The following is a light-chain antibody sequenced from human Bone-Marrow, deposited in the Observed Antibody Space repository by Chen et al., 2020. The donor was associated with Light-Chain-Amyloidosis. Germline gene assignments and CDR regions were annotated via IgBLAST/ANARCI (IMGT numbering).Light chain of an antibody. CDR2: ATT. Sequence: DIQLTQSPSFLSASVGDRVTITCRASQEVSRYVAWYQQKPGEAPKLLIYATTALESEVPLRFRGSISGTDFTLTITSLQPEDFATYYCQQLSNYPPIYIFGPGTKVDIK. CDR3: QQLSNYPPIYI. V-gene: IGKV1-9*01. CDR1: QEVSRY. J-gene: IGKJ3*01.